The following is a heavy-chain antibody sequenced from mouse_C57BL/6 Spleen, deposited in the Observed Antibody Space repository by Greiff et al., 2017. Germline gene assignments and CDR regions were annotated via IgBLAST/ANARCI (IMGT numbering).Heavy chain of an antibody. J-gene: IGHJ3*01. CDR3: TRKGLGRTWFAY. CDR2: LDPETGGT. D-gene: IGHD4-1*01. Sequence: VQLQQSGAELVRPGASVTLSCKASGYTFTDYEMHWVKQTPVHGLEWIGALDPETGGTAYNQKFTGMAILTADKSSSTAYMELRSLTSEDSAVYYCTRKGLGRTWFAYWGQGTLVTVSA. CDR1: GYTFTDYE. V-gene: IGHV1-15*01.